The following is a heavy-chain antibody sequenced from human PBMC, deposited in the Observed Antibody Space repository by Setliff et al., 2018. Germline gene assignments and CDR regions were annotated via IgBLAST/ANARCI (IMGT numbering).Heavy chain of an antibody. CDR2: ISAYNGNT. D-gene: IGHD5-18*01. J-gene: IGHJ3*02. CDR3: ARGGYSYGYDHGFDI. V-gene: IGHV1-18*01. Sequence: ASVKVSCKASGYSFSDYGISWVRQAPGQGLEWMGWISAYNGNTKYAQKLQGRVTMATDISTSTAYMELRSLRSDVTAVYYCARGGYSYGYDHGFDIWGQGTMVTVSS. CDR1: GYSFSDYG.